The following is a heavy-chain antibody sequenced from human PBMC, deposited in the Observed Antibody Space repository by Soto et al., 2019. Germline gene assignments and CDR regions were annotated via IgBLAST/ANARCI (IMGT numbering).Heavy chain of an antibody. D-gene: IGHD3-10*01. CDR1: AGTFSSYA. CDR2: IIPIFGTA. CDR3: AREPPRLLWFGELSQGAFDI. V-gene: IGHV1-69*06. Sequence: SVKVSCKASAGTFSSYAISWVRQAPGQGLEWMGGIIPIFGTANYAQKFQGRVTITADKSTSTAYMELSSLRSEDTAVYYCAREPPRLLWFGELSQGAFDIWGQGTMVTVSS. J-gene: IGHJ3*02.